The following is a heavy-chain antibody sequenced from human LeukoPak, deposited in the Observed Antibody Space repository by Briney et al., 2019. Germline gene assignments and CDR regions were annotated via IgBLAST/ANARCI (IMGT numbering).Heavy chain of an antibody. J-gene: IGHJ3*02. V-gene: IGHV3-23*01. Sequence: GGSLRLSCAASGFPFSSYAMSWVRQAPGKGLEWVSAISGSGGSTYYAGSVKGRFTISRDNSKNTLYLQMNSLRAEDTAVYYCAKDGVAPAAFDAFDIWGQGTMVTVSS. CDR1: GFPFSSYA. D-gene: IGHD2-2*01. CDR2: ISGSGGST. CDR3: AKDGVAPAAFDAFDI.